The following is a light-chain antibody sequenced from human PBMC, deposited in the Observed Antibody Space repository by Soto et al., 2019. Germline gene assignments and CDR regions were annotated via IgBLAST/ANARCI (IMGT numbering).Light chain of an antibody. J-gene: IGLJ2*01. CDR2: EGS. Sequence: QSALTQPASVSGSPGQSITISCTGTSSDVGSYNLVSWYQQHPGKAPKLMIYEGSKRPSGVSHRFSGSKSGNTASLTISGLQAEDEADYYCCSYAGSSTYVVFGGGTELTVL. CDR1: SSDVGSYNL. V-gene: IGLV2-23*01. CDR3: CSYAGSSTYVV.